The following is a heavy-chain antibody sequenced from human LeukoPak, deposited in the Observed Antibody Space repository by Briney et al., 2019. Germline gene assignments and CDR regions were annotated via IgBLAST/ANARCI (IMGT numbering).Heavy chain of an antibody. CDR3: ARGYMYNWFDP. D-gene: IGHD3-16*02. CDR2: ISAYNGNT. CDR1: GGTFSSYG. Sequence: EASVKVSCKASGGTFSSYGISWVRQAPGQGLEWMGWISAYNGNTNYAQKLQGRVTMTTDTSTSTAYMELRSLRSDDTAVYYCARGYMYNWFDPWGQGTLVTVSS. J-gene: IGHJ5*02. V-gene: IGHV1-18*01.